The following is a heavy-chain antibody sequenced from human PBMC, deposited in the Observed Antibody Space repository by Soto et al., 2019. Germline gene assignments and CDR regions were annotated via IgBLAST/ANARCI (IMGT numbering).Heavy chain of an antibody. V-gene: IGHV1-69*13. Sequence: SVKVSCKASGGTFSSYAISWVRQAPGQGLEWMGGIIPIFGTANYAQKFQGRVTITADESTGTAYMEPSSLRSEDTAVYYCASGDIVVVPAAIRYYYGMDVWGQGTTVTVSS. J-gene: IGHJ6*02. D-gene: IGHD2-2*01. CDR3: ASGDIVVVPAAIRYYYGMDV. CDR2: IIPIFGTA. CDR1: GGTFSSYA.